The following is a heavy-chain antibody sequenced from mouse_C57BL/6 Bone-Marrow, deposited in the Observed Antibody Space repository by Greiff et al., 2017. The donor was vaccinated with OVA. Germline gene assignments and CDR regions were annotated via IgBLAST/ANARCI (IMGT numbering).Heavy chain of an antibody. Sequence: EVKLMESGPGLVKPSQSLSLTCSVTGYSITSGYYWNWIRQFPGNKLEWMGYISYDGSNNYNPSLKNRISITRDTSKNQFFLKLNSVTTEDTATYYCARRGTCYFDYWGQGTTLTVSS. D-gene: IGHD3-3*01. J-gene: IGHJ2*01. CDR2: ISYDGSN. CDR1: GYSITSGYY. CDR3: ARRGTCYFDY. V-gene: IGHV3-6*01.